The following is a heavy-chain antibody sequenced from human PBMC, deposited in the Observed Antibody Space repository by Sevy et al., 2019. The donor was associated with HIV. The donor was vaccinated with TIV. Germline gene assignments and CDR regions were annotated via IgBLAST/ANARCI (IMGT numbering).Heavy chain of an antibody. J-gene: IGHJ4*02. CDR2: IKADGSDK. CDR3: AHETFGRFES. V-gene: IGHV3-7*01. CDR1: GFTFSANW. Sequence: GGSLRLSCAASGFTFSANWMNWVRQAPGKGLEWVANIKADGSDKHYVESVEGRFTISRDKAKNLRFLQMNSLRVEDTAVYYCAHETFGRFESWGQGTLVTVSS. D-gene: IGHD3-16*01.